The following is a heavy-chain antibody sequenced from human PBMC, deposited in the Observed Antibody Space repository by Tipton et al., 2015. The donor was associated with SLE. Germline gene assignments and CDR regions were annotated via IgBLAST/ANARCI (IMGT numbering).Heavy chain of an antibody. CDR2: IYSGGST. CDR1: GFTVSSNY. J-gene: IGHJ4*02. Sequence: SLRLSCAASGFTVSSNYMSWVRQAPGKGLEWVSVIYSGGSTYYADSVKGRFTISRDNSKNTLYLQMNSLRAEDTAVYYCARNRAVAYFDYWGQGTLVTVSS. CDR3: ARNRAVAYFDY. V-gene: IGHV3-53*01. D-gene: IGHD6-19*01.